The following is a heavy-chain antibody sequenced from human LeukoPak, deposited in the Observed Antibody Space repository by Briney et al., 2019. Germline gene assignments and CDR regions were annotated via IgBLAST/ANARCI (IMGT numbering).Heavy chain of an antibody. J-gene: IGHJ4*02. CDR3: ARRVVVPAAPYYFDY. V-gene: IGHV3-74*01. Sequence: GGSLRLSCAASGFIFSSYWMHWVRQAPGKGLVWVSRINSDGSSTSYADSVKGRFTISRDNAKNTLYLQMNSLRAEDTAVYHCARRVVVPAAPYYFDYWGQGTLVTVS. CDR2: INSDGSST. D-gene: IGHD2-2*01. CDR1: GFIFSSYW.